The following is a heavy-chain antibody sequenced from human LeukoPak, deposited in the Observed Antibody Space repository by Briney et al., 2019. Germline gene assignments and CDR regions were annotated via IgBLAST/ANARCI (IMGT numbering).Heavy chain of an antibody. Sequence: KPSETLSLTCTVSGGSVSSGDYYWTWIRQPPGKGLEWIGYIYSRGSAYSAPSLKNRVTISVDTSKNQFSLKLSSVTATDTAVYYCARWSGHDAFDIWGQGTMVTVSS. J-gene: IGHJ3*02. CDR3: ARWSGHDAFDI. D-gene: IGHD2-15*01. V-gene: IGHV4-30-4*08. CDR2: IYSRGSA. CDR1: GGSVSSGDYY.